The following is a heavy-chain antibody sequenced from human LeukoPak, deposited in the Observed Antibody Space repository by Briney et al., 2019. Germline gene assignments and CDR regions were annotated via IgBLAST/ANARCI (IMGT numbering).Heavy chain of an antibody. V-gene: IGHV3-48*01. CDR3: ARNRAGIDY. CDR2: ISSSSSTI. J-gene: IGHJ4*02. Sequence: GGSLRLSCAASGFTFSSYSMNWVRQAPGKGLEWVSYISSSSSTIYYADSVKGRFTISRDNAKNSLYLQMNSLRAEDTAVYYCARNRAGIDYWGQGTLATVSS. D-gene: IGHD3-10*01. CDR1: GFTFSSYS.